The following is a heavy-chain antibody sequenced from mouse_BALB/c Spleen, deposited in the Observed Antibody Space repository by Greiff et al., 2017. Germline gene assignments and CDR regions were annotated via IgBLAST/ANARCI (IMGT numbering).Heavy chain of an antibody. Sequence: VQLQQSGAELARPGASVKMSCKASGYTFTSYSMHWVKQRPGQGLEWIGYINPSSGYTNYNQKFKDKATLTADKSSSTAYMQLSSLTSEDSAVYDCARFGTTCDDMDYGGQGTSVTVSA. D-gene: IGHD1-1*01. CDR2: INPSSGYT. V-gene: IGHV1-4*01. CDR1: GYTFTSYS. J-gene: IGHJ4*01. CDR3: ARFGTTCDDMDY.